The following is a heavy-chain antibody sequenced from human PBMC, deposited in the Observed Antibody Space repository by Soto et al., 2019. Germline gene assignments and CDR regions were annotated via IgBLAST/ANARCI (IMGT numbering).Heavy chain of an antibody. CDR1: GFTFSNAW. CDR3: TTATDDYGDYVMGT. D-gene: IGHD4-17*01. CDR2: IKSKTDGGTT. V-gene: IGHV3-15*07. J-gene: IGHJ5*02. Sequence: EVQLVESGGGLVKPGGSLRLSCAASGFTFSNAWMNWVRQAPGKGLEWVGRIKSKTDGGTTDYAAPVKGRFTILRDDSKNTLYLQMNSLKTEDTAVYYCTTATDDYGDYVMGTWGQGTLVTVSS.